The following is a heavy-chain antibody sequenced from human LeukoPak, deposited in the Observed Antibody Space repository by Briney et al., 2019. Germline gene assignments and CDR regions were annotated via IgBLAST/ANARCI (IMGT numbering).Heavy chain of an antibody. Sequence: RGSLRLSCAASGFTFSSYAMSWVRQAPGKGLEWVSAISGSGGSTYYADSVKGRFTISRDNSKNTLYLQMNSLRAEDTVVYYCAKDTSRRYLTTYFDYWGQGTLVTVSS. J-gene: IGHJ4*02. CDR2: ISGSGGST. CDR3: AKDTSRRYLTTYFDY. CDR1: GFTFSSYA. V-gene: IGHV3-23*01. D-gene: IGHD3-16*02.